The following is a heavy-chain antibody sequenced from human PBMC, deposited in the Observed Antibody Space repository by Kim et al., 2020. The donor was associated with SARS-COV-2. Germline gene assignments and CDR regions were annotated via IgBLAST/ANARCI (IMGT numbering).Heavy chain of an antibody. V-gene: IGHV1-69*13. D-gene: IGHD6-13*01. CDR1: GGTFSSYA. CDR2: IIPIFGTA. CDR3: ARGGWQQLALGWYFDR. Sequence: SVKVSCKASGGTFSSYAISWVRQAPGQGLEWMGGIIPIFGTANYAQRFQGRVTITADESTSTAYMELSSLRSADTAVYYCARGGWQQLALGWYFDRWGR. J-gene: IGHJ2*01.